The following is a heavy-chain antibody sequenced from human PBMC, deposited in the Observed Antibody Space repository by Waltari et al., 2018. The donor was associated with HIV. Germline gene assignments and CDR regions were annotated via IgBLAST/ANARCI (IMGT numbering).Heavy chain of an antibody. CDR2: INWNGGST. J-gene: IGHJ4*02. V-gene: IGHV3-20*04. Sequence: EVQLVESGGGVVRPGGSLRLPCAASGLHFDDYGMSWVRQAPGKGLEWVSGINWNGGSTGYADSVKGRFTISRDNAKNSLYLQMNSLRAEDTALYYCARDYGSGSYYNYWGQGTLVTVSS. CDR1: GLHFDDYG. D-gene: IGHD3-10*01. CDR3: ARDYGSGSYYNY.